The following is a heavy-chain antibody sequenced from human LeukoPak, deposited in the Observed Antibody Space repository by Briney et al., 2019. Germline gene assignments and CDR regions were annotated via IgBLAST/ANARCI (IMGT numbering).Heavy chain of an antibody. D-gene: IGHD1-26*01. J-gene: IGHJ5*02. CDR3: ARVVGPTLNWFDP. CDR2: INYSGST. Sequence: SETLSFTGTVSGGSIICYYWSWVRQPPGKGLEWIAYINYSGSTNYNPSLKSRVTISIDTSKNQFSLKVSSVTAADTAVYYCARVVGPTLNWFDPWGQGTLVTVSS. CDR1: GGSIICYY. V-gene: IGHV4-59*01.